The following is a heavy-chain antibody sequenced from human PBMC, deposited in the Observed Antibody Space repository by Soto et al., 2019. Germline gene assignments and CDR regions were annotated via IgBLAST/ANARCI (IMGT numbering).Heavy chain of an antibody. CDR1: GGTFSSYT. V-gene: IGHV1-69*02. CDR2: IIPILGIA. J-gene: IGHJ2*01. CDR3: ARGERDIVVVQAADHYWYFDL. Sequence: QVQLVQSGAEVKKPGSSVKVSCKASGGTFSSYTISWVRQAPGQGLEWMGRIIPILGIANYAQKFQGRVTITGDKDTSTAYMEVSSLRSEDTAVYYGARGERDIVVVQAADHYWYFDLWGRGTLVTVSS. D-gene: IGHD2-2*01.